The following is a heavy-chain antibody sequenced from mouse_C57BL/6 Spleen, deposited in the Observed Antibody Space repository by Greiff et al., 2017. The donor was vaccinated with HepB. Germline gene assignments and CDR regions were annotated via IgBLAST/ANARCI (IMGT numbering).Heavy chain of an antibody. J-gene: IGHJ2*01. CDR2: IDPENGDT. Sequence: EVQLQQSGAELVRPGASVKLSCTASGFNIKDDYMHWVKPRPEQGLEWIGWIDPENGDTEYASKFQGKATITADTSSNTAYLQLSSLTSEDTAVYYCTTGDDLDYWGQGTTLTVSS. V-gene: IGHV14-4*01. CDR3: TTGDDLDY. CDR1: GFNIKDDY.